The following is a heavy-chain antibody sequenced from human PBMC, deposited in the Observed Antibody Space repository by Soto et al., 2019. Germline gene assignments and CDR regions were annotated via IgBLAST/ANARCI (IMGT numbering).Heavy chain of an antibody. CDR3: ARHRVGILWFGGGDAFDI. V-gene: IGHV4-39*01. Sequence: SETLSLTCTVSGGSISSSSYYWGWIRQPPGKGLEWIGSIYYSGSTCYNPSLKSRVTISVDTSKNQFSLKLSSVTAADTAVYYCARHRVGILWFGGGDAFDIWGQGTMVTVSS. J-gene: IGHJ3*02. CDR1: GGSISSSSYY. D-gene: IGHD3-10*01. CDR2: IYYSGST.